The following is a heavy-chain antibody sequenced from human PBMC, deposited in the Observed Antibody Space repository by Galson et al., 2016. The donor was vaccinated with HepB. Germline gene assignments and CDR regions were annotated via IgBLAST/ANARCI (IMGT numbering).Heavy chain of an antibody. V-gene: IGHV3-30-3*01. D-gene: IGHD3-10*01. CDR2: ISADHGTNK. CDR3: AREVRWRDGFDF. Sequence: LEWVAVISADHGTNKFYADSVQGRFTISRDNSKNSVYLQMNSLRPEDTAVYYCAREVRWRDGFDFWGQGTLVTVSS. J-gene: IGHJ4*02.